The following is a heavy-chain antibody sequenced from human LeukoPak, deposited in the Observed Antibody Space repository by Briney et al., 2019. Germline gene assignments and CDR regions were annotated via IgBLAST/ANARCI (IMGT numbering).Heavy chain of an antibody. Sequence: GGSLRLSCAASGFTFSSYGMHWVRQAPGKGLEWGAVISYDGSNKYYADSVKGRFTISRDNSKNTLYLQMNSLRAEDTAVYYCAKDTLRGGSYFDWLLYYFDYWGQGTLVTVSS. CDR1: GFTFSSYG. CDR2: ISYDGSNK. CDR3: AKDTLRGGSYFDWLLYYFDY. V-gene: IGHV3-30*18. J-gene: IGHJ4*02. D-gene: IGHD3-9*01.